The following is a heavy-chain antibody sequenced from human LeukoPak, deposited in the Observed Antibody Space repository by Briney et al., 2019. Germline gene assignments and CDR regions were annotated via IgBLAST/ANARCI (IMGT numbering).Heavy chain of an antibody. V-gene: IGHV4-34*01. CDR3: ARGSSFDGYCSAGACDAGYYDS. Sequence: SETLSLTCAVYGESFSAYFWNWIRQAPGKPLEYIGEINHRGSSHYNPSLKTRVTLAVHTSKNQFSLRLTSVTAADTAVYFCARGSSFDGYCSAGACDAGYYDSWGQGTPVTVSS. CDR1: GESFSAYF. D-gene: IGHD2-15*01. J-gene: IGHJ4*02. CDR2: INHRGSS.